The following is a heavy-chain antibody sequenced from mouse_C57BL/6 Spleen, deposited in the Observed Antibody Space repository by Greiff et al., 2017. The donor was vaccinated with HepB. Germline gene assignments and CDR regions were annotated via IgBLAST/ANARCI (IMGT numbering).Heavy chain of an antibody. J-gene: IGHJ2*01. Sequence: EVHLVESGGGLVKPGGSLKLPCAAPGFTFSDYGMHWVRQAPEKGLEWVAYISSGSSTIYYADTVKGRFTISRDNAKNTLFLPMTSLRSEDTAMYYCAGWYYGSSPDYFDYWGQGTTLTVSS. CDR2: ISSGSSTI. V-gene: IGHV5-17*01. D-gene: IGHD1-1*01. CDR3: AGWYYGSSPDYFDY. CDR1: GFTFSDYG.